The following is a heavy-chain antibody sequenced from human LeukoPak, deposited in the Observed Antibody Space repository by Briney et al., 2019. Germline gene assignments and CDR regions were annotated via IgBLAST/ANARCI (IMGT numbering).Heavy chain of an antibody. J-gene: IGHJ3*02. V-gene: IGHV4-34*01. CDR1: GESFSGYY. D-gene: IGHD2-2*02. Sequence: PSETLSLTCAVHGESFSGYYWSWIRQPPGKGLEWIGEINHSGSTNYNPSLKSRVTLSVDTSKNQFSLKLSSLTAADTAVYYCARKAKLYDAFDIWGQGTMVTVSS. CDR2: INHSGST. CDR3: ARKAKLYDAFDI.